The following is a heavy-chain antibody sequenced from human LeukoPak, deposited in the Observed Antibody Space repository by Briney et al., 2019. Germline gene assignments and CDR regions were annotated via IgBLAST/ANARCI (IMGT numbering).Heavy chain of an antibody. Sequence: GGSLRLSCAASGFTFSSYGMHWVRQAPGKGLEWVAVIWYDGSNKYYADSVKGRFTISRDNSKNTLYLQMNSLRAEDTAVYYCARDHLSGQQLLPAHFDYWGQGTLVTVSS. V-gene: IGHV3-33*01. D-gene: IGHD6-6*01. J-gene: IGHJ4*02. CDR1: GFTFSSYG. CDR3: ARDHLSGQQLLPAHFDY. CDR2: IWYDGSNK.